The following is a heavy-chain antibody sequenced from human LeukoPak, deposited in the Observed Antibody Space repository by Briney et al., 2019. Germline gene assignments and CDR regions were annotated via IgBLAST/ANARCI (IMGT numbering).Heavy chain of an antibody. Sequence: PWGSLRLSCAASGFTFSSYSMNWVRQAPGKGLEWVSSISSSSSYIYYADSVKGRFTISRDNAKNSLYLQMNSLRAEDTAVYYCGRDTGVGYSYGYDYWGQGTLVTVSS. CDR3: GRDTGVGYSYGYDY. CDR2: ISSSSSYI. D-gene: IGHD5-18*01. V-gene: IGHV3-21*01. CDR1: GFTFSSYS. J-gene: IGHJ4*02.